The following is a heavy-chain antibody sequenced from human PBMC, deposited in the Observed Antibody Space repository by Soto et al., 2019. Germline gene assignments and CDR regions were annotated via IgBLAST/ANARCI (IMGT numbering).Heavy chain of an antibody. V-gene: IGHV4-59*01. CDR1: GGSFSSYY. Sequence: SETLSLTCAVYGGSFSSYYLSWIRQPPGKGLEWIGYIYYSGSTNYNPSLKSRVTISVDTSKNQFSLKLSSVTAADTAVYYCASSNIAAAGFYYYGMDVWGRGTTVTVSS. J-gene: IGHJ6*02. CDR2: IYYSGST. D-gene: IGHD6-13*01. CDR3: ASSNIAAAGFYYYGMDV.